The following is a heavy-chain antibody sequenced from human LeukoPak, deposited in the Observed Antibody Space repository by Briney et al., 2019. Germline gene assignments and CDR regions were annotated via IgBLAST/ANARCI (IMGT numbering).Heavy chain of an antibody. Sequence: GGSLRLSCAASGFTFDDYGMSWVRQAPGKGLEWVSGINWNGGSTGYADSVKGRFTISRDNSKNTLYLQMNNLRAEDTAIYYCARFSAGWFGGFDPWGQGTLVTVSS. V-gene: IGHV3-20*04. CDR1: GFTFDDYG. CDR3: ARFSAGWFGGFDP. CDR2: INWNGGST. D-gene: IGHD3-10*01. J-gene: IGHJ5*02.